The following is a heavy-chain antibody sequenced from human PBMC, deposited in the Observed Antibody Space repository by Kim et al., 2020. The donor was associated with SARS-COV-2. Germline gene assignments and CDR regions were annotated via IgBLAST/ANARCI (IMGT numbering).Heavy chain of an antibody. V-gene: IGHV4-4*02. CDR2: IHHSGRT. D-gene: IGHD3-3*01. Sequence: SETLSLTCAVSDGYIRSSNWWSWVRQPPGKGLEWIGEIHHSGRTKYNSSLKSRVTISTDRWKNQFSLQLTSVTAADTAVYYCASEISNYDFWRGNSERTYKFDSWGQGTLVTVAS. J-gene: IGHJ4*02. CDR3: ASEISNYDFWRGNSERTYKFDS. CDR1: DGYIRSSNW.